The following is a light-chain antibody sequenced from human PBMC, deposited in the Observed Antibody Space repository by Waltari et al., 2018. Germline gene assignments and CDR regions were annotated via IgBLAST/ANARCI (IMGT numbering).Light chain of an antibody. Sequence: DIQMTQSPSSVSASVGDRITITCRASQGISNWLAWYQQKPGKAPKLLIYAASVLEIGVPSRFSGSGSGTDFTLTISSLQPEDFATYYSQHANGFLTFGQGTRLDI. CDR3: QHANGFLT. V-gene: IGKV1-12*01. J-gene: IGKJ5*01. CDR1: QGISNW. CDR2: AAS.